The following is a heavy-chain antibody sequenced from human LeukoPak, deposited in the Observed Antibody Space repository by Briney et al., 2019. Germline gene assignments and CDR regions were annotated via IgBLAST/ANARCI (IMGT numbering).Heavy chain of an antibody. CDR2: IYYSGST. Sequence: PSETLSLTCTVSGGSISSYYWSWIRQPPGKGREWIGYIYYSGSTNYNPSLKSRVTISVDTSKNQFSLKLSSVTAADTAVYYCARPYSSSWYGDAFDIWGQGTMVTVSS. CDR3: ARPYSSSWYGDAFDI. J-gene: IGHJ3*02. D-gene: IGHD6-13*01. V-gene: IGHV4-59*08. CDR1: GGSISSYY.